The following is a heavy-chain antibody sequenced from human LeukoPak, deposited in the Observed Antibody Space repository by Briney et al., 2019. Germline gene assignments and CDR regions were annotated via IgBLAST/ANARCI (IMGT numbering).Heavy chain of an antibody. D-gene: IGHD2-21*01. J-gene: IGHJ4*02. CDR1: GGSISSGGYY. CDR2: IYYSGST. CDR3: ACGGYYYFHP. V-gene: IGHV4-31*03. Sequence: SETLCLSCSVSGGSISSGGYYWSWIRQHPGKGLEWIGYIYYSGSTYYNPSLKSRLTISLDTSRNQFSLKLSSVTAADTAIYYCACGGYYYFHPWGQGALVTVSS.